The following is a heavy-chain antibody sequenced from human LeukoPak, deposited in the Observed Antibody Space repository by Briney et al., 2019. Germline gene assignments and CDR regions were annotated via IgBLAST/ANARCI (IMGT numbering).Heavy chain of an antibody. CDR1: GFTVSSNY. D-gene: IGHD1-26*01. CDR3: ARERRNGKYYFDY. V-gene: IGHV3-53*01. Sequence: GGSLRLSCAASGFTVSSNYMSWVRQAPGKGLGWVSVIYSGGSTYYADSVKGRFTISRDNSKNTLYLQMNSLRAEDTAVYYCARERRNGKYYFDYWGQGTLVTVSS. J-gene: IGHJ4*02. CDR2: IYSGGST.